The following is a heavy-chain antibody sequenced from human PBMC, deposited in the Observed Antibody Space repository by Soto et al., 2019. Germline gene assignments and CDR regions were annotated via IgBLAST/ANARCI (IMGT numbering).Heavy chain of an antibody. CDR2: ISAAGDP. J-gene: IGHJ6*02. Sequence: EVQLVESGGGLVQPGGSLRLSCEASGFTFRNYDMHWVRQGTGKGLEWVSGISAAGDPDYADSVEGRFTISSENAQISFLLQMNSHTVGDTAVYYCARTDRDFYGLDVWGQGTTVIVSS. V-gene: IGHV3-13*05. CDR3: ARTDRDFYGLDV. CDR1: GFTFRNYD.